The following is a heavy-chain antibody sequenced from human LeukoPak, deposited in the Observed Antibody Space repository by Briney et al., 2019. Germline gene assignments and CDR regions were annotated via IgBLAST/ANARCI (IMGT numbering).Heavy chain of an antibody. V-gene: IGHV3-7*01. CDR1: GFTFSSYW. Sequence: GGSLRLSCAASGFTFSSYWMSWVRQAPGKGLEWVANIKQDGSEKYYVDSVKGRFTISRDNAKNSLYLQMNSLRAEDTAVYYCARDEGIDCSGGSCYGDWGQGTLVTVSS. CDR3: ARDEGIDCSGGSCYGD. D-gene: IGHD2-15*01. J-gene: IGHJ4*02. CDR2: IKQDGSEK.